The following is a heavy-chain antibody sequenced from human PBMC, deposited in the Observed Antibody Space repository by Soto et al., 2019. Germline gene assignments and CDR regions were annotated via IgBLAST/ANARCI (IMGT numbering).Heavy chain of an antibody. V-gene: IGHV5-51*01. CDR2: IYPGDSDT. Sequence: GESLKISCKASGYRFATNWIGWVRQMPGKGLEWMGIIYPGDSDTRYSPSFQGQVTISADKSINTAYLQWSSLKASDTAMYYCARHYGGRCDYWGQGTLVTVSS. CDR3: ARHYGGRCDY. CDR1: GYRFATNW. D-gene: IGHD2-15*01. J-gene: IGHJ4*02.